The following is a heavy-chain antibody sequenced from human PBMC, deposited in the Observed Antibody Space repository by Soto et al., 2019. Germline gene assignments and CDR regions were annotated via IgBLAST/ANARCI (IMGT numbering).Heavy chain of an antibody. J-gene: IGHJ4*02. Sequence: SETLSLTCFVSGGSVTSHHWSWIRQFPGPGLQWIGHRSHTGGTTYHPSLRSRVTISLDTSMQHFSLRLNSVTAADTAVYYCARATVQRHFDSWGQGTLVTVSP. CDR2: RSHTGGT. V-gene: IGHV4-59*02. CDR1: GGSVTSHH. CDR3: ARATVQRHFDS. D-gene: IGHD4-4*01.